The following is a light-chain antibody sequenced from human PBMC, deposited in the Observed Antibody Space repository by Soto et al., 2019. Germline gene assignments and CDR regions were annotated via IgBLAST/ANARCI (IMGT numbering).Light chain of an antibody. CDR2: DVN. J-gene: IGLJ2*01. Sequence: QSALTQPRSVSGSPGQSVTISCTGTSSDVGGYNYVSWYQQHPGKAPKLMIYDVNKRPSGVPDRFSGSKSGNTASLTISGLQADDEADYYCCSYAGRYTFAFGGGTQLTVL. CDR3: CSYAGRYTFA. CDR1: SSDVGGYNY. V-gene: IGLV2-11*01.